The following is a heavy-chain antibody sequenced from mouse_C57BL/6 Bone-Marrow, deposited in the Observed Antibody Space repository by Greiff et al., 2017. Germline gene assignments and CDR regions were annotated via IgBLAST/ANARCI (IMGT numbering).Heavy chain of an antibody. CDR3: TPCDYGSSYTY. D-gene: IGHD1-1*01. V-gene: IGHV1-15*01. CDR2: IDPETGGT. J-gene: IGHJ3*01. Sequence: QVQLQQSGAELVRPGASVTLSCKASGYTFTDYEMHWVKQTPVHGLEWIGAIDPETGGTAYNQKFKGKAILTADKSSSTAYMELRSLTSEDSAVYYCTPCDYGSSYTYWGQGTLVTVSA. CDR1: GYTFTDYE.